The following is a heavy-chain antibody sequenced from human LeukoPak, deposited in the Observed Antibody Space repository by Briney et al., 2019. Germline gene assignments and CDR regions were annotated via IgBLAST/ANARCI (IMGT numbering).Heavy chain of an antibody. CDR2: ISNDGTRT. J-gene: IGHJ6*02. CDR3: GSSTSSYYFYGVDV. V-gene: IGHV3-23*01. D-gene: IGHD2-2*01. CDR1: GFTFSSYA. Sequence: GGSLRLSCAASGFTFSSYAMSWVRQAPGKELEWVSGISNDGTRTYYAVSVKGRFTVSRDNSKNTLYLQMNSLRAEDTAVYYCGSSTSSYYFYGVDVWGQGTTVTVSS.